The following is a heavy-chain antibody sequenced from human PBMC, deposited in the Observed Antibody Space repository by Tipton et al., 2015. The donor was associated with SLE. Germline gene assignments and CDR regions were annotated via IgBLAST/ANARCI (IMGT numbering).Heavy chain of an antibody. CDR3: ARLLYGSGSYPFDY. J-gene: IGHJ4*02. Sequence: LRLSCAVYGGSFSDYYWSWIRQPPGKGLEWIGYIYNGANTRYNPSLKSRVTISLDTSKNQFSLKLSSVTAADTAVYYCARLLYGSGSYPFDYWGQGTLVTVSS. CDR1: GGSFSDYY. D-gene: IGHD3-10*01. V-gene: IGHV4-34*01. CDR2: IYNGANT.